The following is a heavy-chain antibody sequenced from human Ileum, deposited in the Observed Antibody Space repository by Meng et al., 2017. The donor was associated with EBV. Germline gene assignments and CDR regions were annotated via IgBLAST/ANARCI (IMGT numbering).Heavy chain of an antibody. V-gene: IGHV1-3*01. CDR3: ASHALWQQTFDY. CDR2: INAGNGNT. J-gene: IGHJ4*02. Sequence: QVHVVLSWGEVNKPGASCYVSFKASGYTFTSYAMHWVRQAPGQRLEWMGWINAGNGNTKYSQKFQGRVTITRDTSASTAYMELSSLRSEDTAVYYCASHALWQQTFDYWGQGTLVTVSS. CDR1: GYTFTSYA. D-gene: IGHD2-21*01.